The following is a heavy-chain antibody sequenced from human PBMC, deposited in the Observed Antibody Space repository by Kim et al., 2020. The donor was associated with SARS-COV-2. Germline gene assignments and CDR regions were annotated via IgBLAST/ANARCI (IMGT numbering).Heavy chain of an antibody. Sequence: ASVKVSCKASGYTFTSYGISWVRQAPGQGLEWMGWISAYNGNTNYAQKLQGRVTMTTDTSTSTAYMELRSLRSDDTAVYYCARVKWGLYSSSWFNWFDPWGQGTLVTVSS. J-gene: IGHJ5*02. D-gene: IGHD6-13*01. CDR1: GYTFTSYG. V-gene: IGHV1-18*01. CDR3: ARVKWGLYSSSWFNWFDP. CDR2: ISAYNGNT.